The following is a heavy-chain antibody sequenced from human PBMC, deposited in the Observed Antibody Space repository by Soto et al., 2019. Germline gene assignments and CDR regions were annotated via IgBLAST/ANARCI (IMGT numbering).Heavy chain of an antibody. Sequence: QVQLVQSGAEVREPGASVKVSCKTSGYTFSRYGITWVRQAPGQGLEWMGWINGNTGHTIYAMNLEDRLAISTDTSTSTVNMELRSLKSDETAVYYCARERKWQPLPYWGQGTLVTVSS. CDR2: INGNTGHT. CDR3: ARERKWQPLPY. J-gene: IGHJ4*02. V-gene: IGHV1-18*01. D-gene: IGHD1-26*01. CDR1: GYTFSRYG.